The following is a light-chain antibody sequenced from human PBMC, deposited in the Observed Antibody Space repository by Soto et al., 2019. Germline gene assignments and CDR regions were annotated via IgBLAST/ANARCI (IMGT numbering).Light chain of an antibody. V-gene: IGLV2-14*01. J-gene: IGLJ2*01. Sequence: QSALTQPASVSGSPGQSITISCTGSSGDIGDYKYVSWYKQHPGKAPKLMIYDVSNRPSGVSNRFSASKSGNTASLTISGLQAEDEADYYCSSYTSTNFVIFGGGTKHTVL. CDR3: SSYTSTNFVI. CDR2: DVS. CDR1: SGDIGDYKY.